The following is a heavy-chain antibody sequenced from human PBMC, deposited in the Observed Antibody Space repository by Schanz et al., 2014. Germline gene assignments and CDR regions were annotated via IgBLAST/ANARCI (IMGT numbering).Heavy chain of an antibody. CDR1: GFTLSSYG. D-gene: IGHD3-10*01. CDR2: ISGSGGST. CDR3: AKGRFGELSAFDI. J-gene: IGHJ3*02. V-gene: IGHV3-23*04. Sequence: DVQLVESGGGLVQPGKSLRLSCAASGFTLSSYGMHWVRQAPGKGLEWVSAISGSGGSTYYADSVKGRFTISRDNSKNTLYLQMNSLRAEDTAVYYCAKGRFGELSAFDIWGQGTMVTVSS.